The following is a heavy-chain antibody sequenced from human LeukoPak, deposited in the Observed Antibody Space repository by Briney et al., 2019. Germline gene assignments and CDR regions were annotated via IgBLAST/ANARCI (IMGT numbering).Heavy chain of an antibody. D-gene: IGHD3-3*02. CDR3: ARDRLGPSFSVSHFDL. V-gene: IGHV3-11*01. CDR2: ISSSGSNI. J-gene: IGHJ4*02. Sequence: GGSLRLSCAASGARFSDHYMSWIRQAPGKGLEWISYISSSGSNIHYADSMRGRVTISRDNANNSLTLHMGSLRAEDTALYYCARDRLGPSFSVSHFDLWGQGTLVTVSS. CDR1: GARFSDHY.